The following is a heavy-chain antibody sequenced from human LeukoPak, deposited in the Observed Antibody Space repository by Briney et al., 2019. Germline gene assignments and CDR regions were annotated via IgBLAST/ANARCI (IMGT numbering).Heavy chain of an antibody. V-gene: IGHV3-23*01. J-gene: IGHJ3*02. Sequence: GGCLRLSCAASEFTFSSYGMSWVRQAPGKGLEWVSSISGSGGSTQYADSVRGRFAISRDNSKNTLYLQMNSLRVEDTAVYFCARDPNGDYIGTFDMWGRGTMVSVSS. CDR3: ARDPNGDYIGTFDM. CDR1: EFTFSSYG. CDR2: ISGSGGST. D-gene: IGHD4-17*01.